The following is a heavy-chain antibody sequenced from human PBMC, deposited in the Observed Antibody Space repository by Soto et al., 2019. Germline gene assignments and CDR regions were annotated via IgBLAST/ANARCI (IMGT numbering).Heavy chain of an antibody. CDR3: TREAELRARKFIYFDY. J-gene: IGHJ4*02. V-gene: IGHV3-49*03. CDR2: IRSKAYGGTT. D-gene: IGHD3-10*01. CDR1: GFTFGDYA. Sequence: GGSLRLSCTASGFTFGDYAMSWFRQAPGKGLEWVGFIRSKAYGGTTEYAASVKGRFTISRDDSKSIAYLQMNSLKTEDTAVYYCTREAELRARKFIYFDYWGQGTLVTVSS.